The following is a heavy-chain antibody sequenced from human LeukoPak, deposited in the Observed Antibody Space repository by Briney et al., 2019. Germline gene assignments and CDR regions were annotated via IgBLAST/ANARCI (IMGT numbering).Heavy chain of an antibody. CDR2: ISYDGSNK. J-gene: IGHJ4*02. CDR3: ARDIYSGYDLEGYYFDY. V-gene: IGHV3-30-3*01. Sequence: GGSLRLSCAASGFTFSSYAMHWVRQAPGKGLEWVAVISYDGSNKYYADSVKGRFTISRDNSKNTLYLQMNSLRAEDTAVYCCARDIYSGYDLEGYYFDYWGQGTLVTVSS. CDR1: GFTFSSYA. D-gene: IGHD5-12*01.